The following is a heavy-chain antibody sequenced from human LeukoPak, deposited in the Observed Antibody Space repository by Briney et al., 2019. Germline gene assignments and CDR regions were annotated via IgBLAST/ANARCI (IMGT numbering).Heavy chain of an antibody. D-gene: IGHD6-19*01. Sequence: GASVKVSCKASGYTFTSYAMNWVRQAPGQGLEWMGWINTNTGNPTYAQGFTGRFVFSLDTSVSTAYLQISSLKAEDTAVYYCATTGPTVVQWPYAFDIWGQGTMVTVSS. CDR3: ATTGPTVVQWPYAFDI. CDR1: GYTFTSYA. J-gene: IGHJ3*02. V-gene: IGHV7-4-1*02. CDR2: INTNTGNP.